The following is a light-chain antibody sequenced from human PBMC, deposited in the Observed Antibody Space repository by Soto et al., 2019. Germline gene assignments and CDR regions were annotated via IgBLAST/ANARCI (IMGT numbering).Light chain of an antibody. V-gene: IGKV1-39*01. J-gene: IGKJ3*01. CDR3: QQSYSLT. CDR1: QRISNN. CDR2: VAS. Sequence: DIQMTQSLSSLSASGEDRVTLTFRASQRISNNLNWYPKKPGKATKLLIYVASNLQSGVPSRFSGSGSGTDFPLTISSLQPEDFATYYCQQSYSLTFGPGTKVDIK.